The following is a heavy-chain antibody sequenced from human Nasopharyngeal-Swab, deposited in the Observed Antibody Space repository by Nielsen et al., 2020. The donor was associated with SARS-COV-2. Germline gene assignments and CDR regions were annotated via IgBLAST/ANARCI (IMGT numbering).Heavy chain of an antibody. D-gene: IGHD4/OR15-4a*01. CDR1: GASITGYY. J-gene: IGHJ5*02. CDR3: ARHDYSTSYNWFGP. V-gene: IGHV4-59*08. CDR2: IYYGGST. Sequence: SETLSLTCTVSGASITGYYYSWIRQAPGKGLEWLGYIYYGGSTNYNPSLKSRVTLSVDTSNNQFSLKLSSVTAADTAVYCCARHDYSTSYNWFGPWGQGILVTVSS.